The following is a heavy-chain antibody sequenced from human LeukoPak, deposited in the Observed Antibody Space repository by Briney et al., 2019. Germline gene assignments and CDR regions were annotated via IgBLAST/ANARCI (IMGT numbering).Heavy chain of an antibody. V-gene: IGHV3-74*01. CDR2: INSDGSST. CDR1: GFTFSSYW. Sequence: PGGSLRLSCAASGFTFSSYWMHWVRQAPGKGLVWVSRINSDGSSTSYADSVKGRFTISRDNAKNTLYLQMNSLRAEDTAVYYCARAQKYNYDFWSGSSYYYYYMDVWGKGPRSPSP. CDR3: ARAQKYNYDFWSGSSYYYYYMDV. J-gene: IGHJ6*03. D-gene: IGHD3-3*01.